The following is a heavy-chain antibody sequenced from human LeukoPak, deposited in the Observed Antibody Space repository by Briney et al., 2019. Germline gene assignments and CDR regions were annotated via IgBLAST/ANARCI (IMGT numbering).Heavy chain of an antibody. CDR3: AKAPVTTCSGAYCYPFDY. V-gene: IGHV3-23*01. Sequence: PPGGSLRLSCTVSGFTVSSNSMSWVRQGPGKGLEWVSAISVSGNTYHADSVKGRFTISRDSSKNTLYLQMNSLRAGDAAVYYCAKAPVTTCSGAYCYPFDYWSQGTLVTVSS. CDR2: ISVSGNT. J-gene: IGHJ4*02. D-gene: IGHD2-15*01. CDR1: GFTVSSNS.